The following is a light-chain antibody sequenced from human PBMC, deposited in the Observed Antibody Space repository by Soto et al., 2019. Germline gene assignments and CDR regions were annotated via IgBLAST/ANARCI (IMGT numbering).Light chain of an antibody. V-gene: IGKV3-20*01. Sequence: ELVLTQSPGTLSLSPGERATLSCRASQSVSSSYLAWYQQKPGQAPRLLIYGASRRATGIPDRFSGSGSGTDFTLTISRLEPADFAVYYCQHYGSSPLTFGGGTKVESK. CDR3: QHYGSSPLT. CDR2: GAS. J-gene: IGKJ4*01. CDR1: QSVSSSY.